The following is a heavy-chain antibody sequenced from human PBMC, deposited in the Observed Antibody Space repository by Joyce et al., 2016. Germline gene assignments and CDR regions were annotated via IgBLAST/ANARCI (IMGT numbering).Heavy chain of an antibody. Sequence: VQLVQSGAEVKKPGASVKVPCKDSAYTFTNYAIHWVRQAPGQRLEWMGWINHGNGNTEFSQKFQSRVTITSDTSASTAKMELSSLRYEDTAVYFCAKGFTKRRYYDFWRLPQIDALDIWGQGTMVTVS. J-gene: IGHJ3*02. CDR1: AYTFTNYA. D-gene: IGHD3-3*01. V-gene: IGHV1-3*01. CDR2: INHGNGNT. CDR3: AKGFTKRRYYDFWRLPQIDALDI.